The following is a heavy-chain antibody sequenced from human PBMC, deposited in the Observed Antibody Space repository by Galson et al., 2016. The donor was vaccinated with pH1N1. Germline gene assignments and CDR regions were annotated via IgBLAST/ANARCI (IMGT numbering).Heavy chain of an antibody. D-gene: IGHD5-12*01. CDR2: IKQYGSEK. CDR3: ARTGSAYDTYYYHYAMDV. V-gene: IGHV3-7*01. CDR1: GFTFNSYW. J-gene: IGHJ6*02. Sequence: LRLSCAASGFTFNSYWMSWVRQAPGKGLEWVANIKQYGSEKYYVDSVKGRFTISRGNAKNSLYLQMNSLRAEDTAVYYCARTGSAYDTYYYHYAMDVWGQGTTVTVSS.